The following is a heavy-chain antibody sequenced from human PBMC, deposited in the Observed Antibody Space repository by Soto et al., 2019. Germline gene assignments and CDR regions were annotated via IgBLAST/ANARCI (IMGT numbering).Heavy chain of an antibody. CDR3: VRGPSDHKLRLVEWPYGDY. V-gene: IGHV3-53*01. CDR2: IYSGHTT. CDR1: GSIVSSNQ. D-gene: IGHD3-3*01. Sequence: PGGSLRLSCVASGSIVSSNQMSWVRQAPGKGLEWVSVIYSGHTTYYADSVEGRFTISRDDSKNTLYLQMNSLRVEDTAVYYCVRGPSDHKLRLVEWPYGDYWGQGALVTVSS. J-gene: IGHJ4*02.